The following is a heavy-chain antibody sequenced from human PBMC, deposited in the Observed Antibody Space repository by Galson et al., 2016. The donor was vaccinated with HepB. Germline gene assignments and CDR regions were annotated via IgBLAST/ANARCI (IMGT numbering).Heavy chain of an antibody. CDR1: GYTFTSYG. CDR3: ARAPRRSGSLQNWFDP. CDR2: ISAYNGNT. Sequence: SVKVSCKASGYTFTSYGISWVRQAPGQGLEWMGWISAYNGNTNYAQKLQGRVTMTTDTSTNTAYMELRSLRSDDTAVYYCARAPRRSGSLQNWFDPWGQGTLVTVSS. D-gene: IGHD3-10*01. V-gene: IGHV1-18*04. J-gene: IGHJ5*02.